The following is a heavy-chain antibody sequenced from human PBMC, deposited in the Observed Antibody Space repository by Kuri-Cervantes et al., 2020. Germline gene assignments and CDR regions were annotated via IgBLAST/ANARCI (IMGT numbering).Heavy chain of an antibody. V-gene: IGHV3-30*03. CDR2: ISYDGSNK. CDR3: ARGGCSSTSCYYDAFDI. J-gene: IGHJ3*02. Sequence: GESLRLSCAASGFTFSSYGMHWVRQAPGKGLEWVAVISYDGSNKYYADSVKGRFTISRDNSKNSLYLQMNSLRAEDTAVYYCARGGCSSTSCYYDAFDIWGQGTMVTVSS. CDR1: GFTFSSYG. D-gene: IGHD2-2*01.